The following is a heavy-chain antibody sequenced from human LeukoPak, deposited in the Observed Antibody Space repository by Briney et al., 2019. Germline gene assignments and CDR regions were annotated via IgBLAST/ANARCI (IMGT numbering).Heavy chain of an antibody. CDR3: ARQGYYDSSGYY. V-gene: IGHV5-51*01. CDR1: GYRFTSYW. CDR2: IYPGDSDT. J-gene: IGHJ4*02. D-gene: IGHD3-22*01. Sequence: GESLKISFKGSGYRFTSYWIGWVRPMPGKGLEWMGIIYPGDSDTRYSPSFQGQVTISADKSISTAYLQWSSLKASDTAIYYCARQGYYDSSGYYWGQGTLVTVSS.